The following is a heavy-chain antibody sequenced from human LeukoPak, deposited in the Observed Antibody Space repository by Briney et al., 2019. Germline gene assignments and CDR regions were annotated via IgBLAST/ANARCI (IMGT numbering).Heavy chain of an antibody. CDR1: GFTVSSNY. J-gene: IGHJ3*02. Sequence: GGSLRLSCAASGFTVSSNYMSWVRQAPGKGLEWVSVIYSGGSTYYADSVKGRFTISRDNSKNTLYLQMNSLRAEDTAVYYCARRWLPDDAFDIWGQGTMVTVSS. D-gene: IGHD6-19*01. CDR3: ARRWLPDDAFDI. CDR2: IYSGGST. V-gene: IGHV3-53*01.